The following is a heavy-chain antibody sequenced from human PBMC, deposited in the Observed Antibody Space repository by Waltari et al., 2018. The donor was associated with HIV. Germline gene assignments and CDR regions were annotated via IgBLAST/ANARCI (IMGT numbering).Heavy chain of an antibody. Sequence: QMQLQESGPRLVKPSETLSLTCTVSGGSITSSSNFWGWIRQPPEKGLEWIGGIYHDGSTYYVPSLKDSSLKSRVTISLDTSKNLFSLELTSVTATDTAIYYCASSYTYSVWGAFDTWGQGTMVTVSS. J-gene: IGHJ3*02. V-gene: IGHV4-39*02. CDR2: IYHDGST. D-gene: IGHD6-19*01. CDR3: ASSYTYSVWGAFDT. CDR1: GGSITSSSNF.